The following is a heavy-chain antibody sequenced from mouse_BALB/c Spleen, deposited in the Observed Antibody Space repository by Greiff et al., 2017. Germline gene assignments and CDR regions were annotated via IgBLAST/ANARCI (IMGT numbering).Heavy chain of an antibody. Sequence: EVKVEESGGGLVKLGGSLKLSCAASGFTFSSYYMSWVRQTPEKRLELVAAINSNGGSTYYPDTVKGRFTISRDNAKNTLYLQMSSLKSEDTALYYCARRLPDGSSHGDAMDYWGQGTSVTVSS. V-gene: IGHV5-6-2*01. CDR2: INSNGGST. J-gene: IGHJ4*01. CDR1: GFTFSSYY. D-gene: IGHD1-1*01. CDR3: ARRLPDGSSHGDAMDY.